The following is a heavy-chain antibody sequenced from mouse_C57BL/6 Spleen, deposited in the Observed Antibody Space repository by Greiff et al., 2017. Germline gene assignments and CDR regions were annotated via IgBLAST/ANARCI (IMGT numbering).Heavy chain of an antibody. J-gene: IGHJ3*01. V-gene: IGHV1-82*01. CDR2: IYPGDGDT. Sequence: VQLQESGPELVKPGASVKISCKASGYAFSSSWMNWVKQRPGKGLEWIGRIYPGDGDTNYNGKFKGKATLTADKSSSTAYMQLSSLTSEDSAVYFCVHDGYAWFAYWGQGTLVTVSA. D-gene: IGHD2-3*01. CDR3: VHDGYAWFAY. CDR1: GYAFSSSW.